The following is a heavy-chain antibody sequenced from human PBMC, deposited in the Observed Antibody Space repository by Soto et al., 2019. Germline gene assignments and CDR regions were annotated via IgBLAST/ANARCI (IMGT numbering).Heavy chain of an antibody. CDR3: ARGHLYGDYEFDY. Sequence: SETLSLTCTVSGGSISSYYWSWIRQPPGKGLEWIGYIYYSGSTNYNPSLKSRVTISVDTSKNQFSLKLSSVTAADTAVYYCARGHLYGDYEFDYWGQGTLVTVSS. V-gene: IGHV4-59*01. D-gene: IGHD4-17*01. CDR2: IYYSGST. J-gene: IGHJ4*02. CDR1: GGSISSYY.